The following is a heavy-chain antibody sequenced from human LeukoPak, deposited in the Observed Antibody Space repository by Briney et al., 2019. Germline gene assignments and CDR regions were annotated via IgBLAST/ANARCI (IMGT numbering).Heavy chain of an antibody. V-gene: IGHV3-23*01. J-gene: IGHJ4*02. CDR2: ISGSGGST. CDR1: GFIFSRYR. D-gene: IGHD3-22*01. CDR3: AKDLRRYYDSSGY. Sequence: GGSLRLSCAASGFIFSRYRMNWVRQAPGRGLEWISAISGSGGSTYYADSVKGRFTISRDNSKNTLYLQMNSLRAEDTAVYYCAKDLRRYYDSSGYWGQGTLVTVSS.